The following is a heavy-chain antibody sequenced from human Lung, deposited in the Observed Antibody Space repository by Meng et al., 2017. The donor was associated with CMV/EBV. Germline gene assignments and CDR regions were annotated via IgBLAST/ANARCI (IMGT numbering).Heavy chain of an antibody. CDR3: ASKVEPYYYDRSGYLN. CDR1: GDTFTSYG. J-gene: IGHJ4*02. Sequence: ASVXVSCKASGDTFTSYGFTWVRQAPGQGLEWVGWISAYNDNTNYAQRLQGRVSMTPDTTTSTAYMELRSLRSDDTAVYYCASKVEPYYYDRSGYLNWGQGXLVTVSS. V-gene: IGHV1-18*01. D-gene: IGHD3-22*01. CDR2: ISAYNDNT.